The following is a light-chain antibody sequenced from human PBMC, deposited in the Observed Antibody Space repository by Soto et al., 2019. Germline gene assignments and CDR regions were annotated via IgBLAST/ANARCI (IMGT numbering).Light chain of an antibody. CDR3: CSYAGSFTV. V-gene: IGLV2-23*01. Sequence: QSVLTQPASVSGSPGQSITVSCTGTSSDVGNYDLVSWFQQHPGKAPKLIIYEDSKWPSGVSNRFTGSKSGNTASLTISGLQADDEADYYCCSYAGSFTVFGGGTKLTVL. CDR2: EDS. CDR1: SSDVGNYDL. J-gene: IGLJ2*01.